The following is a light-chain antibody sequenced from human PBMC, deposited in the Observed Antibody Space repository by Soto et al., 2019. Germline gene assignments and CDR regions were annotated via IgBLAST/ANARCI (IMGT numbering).Light chain of an antibody. J-gene: IGLJ3*02. V-gene: IGLV2-23*02. CDR1: SSDVGSYNL. Sequence: QSALTQPASVSGSPGQSITIPCTETSSDVGSYNLVSWYQQHPDKAPRLMISEVTKRPSGVSDRFSGSKSGNTASLTISGLQAEDEADYYCCSYAGSSTLVFGGGTKVTVL. CDR3: CSYAGSSTLV. CDR2: EVT.